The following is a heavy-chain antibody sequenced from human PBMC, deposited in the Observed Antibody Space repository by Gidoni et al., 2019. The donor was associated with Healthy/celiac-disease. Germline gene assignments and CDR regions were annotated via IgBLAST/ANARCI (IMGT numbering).Heavy chain of an antibody. V-gene: IGHV4-34*01. CDR1: GGSFSGYY. J-gene: IGHJ6*02. CDR2: INHSGST. D-gene: IGHD2-2*01. Sequence: QVQLQQWGAGLLKPSETLSLTCAVYGGSFSGYYWSWIRQPPGKGLEWIGEINHSGSTNYNPSLKSRVTISVDTSKNQFSLKLSSVTAADTAVYYCARGFLVVPAATTNYYYGMDVWGQGTTVTVSS. CDR3: ARGFLVVPAATTNYYYGMDV.